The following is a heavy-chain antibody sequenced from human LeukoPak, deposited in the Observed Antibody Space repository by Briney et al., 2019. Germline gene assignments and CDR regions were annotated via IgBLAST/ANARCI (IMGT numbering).Heavy chain of an antibody. V-gene: IGHV1-18*01. CDR2: IDNYSGDT. D-gene: IGHD6-19*01. Sequence: ASVKVSCKGSGYTFTSIGLSWVRQAPGQGLEWMGSIDNYSGDTEYAQNFQGRVTMTTDTTTSTAYMELRSLRSDDTAVYYCARDYSIRVAASSYGMDVWGQGTTVTVSS. CDR1: GYTFTSIG. J-gene: IGHJ6*02. CDR3: ARDYSIRVAASSYGMDV.